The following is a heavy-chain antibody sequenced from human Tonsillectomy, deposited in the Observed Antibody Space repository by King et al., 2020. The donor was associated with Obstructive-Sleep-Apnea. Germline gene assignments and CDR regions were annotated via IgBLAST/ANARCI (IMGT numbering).Heavy chain of an antibody. CDR2: LKWNGGST. D-gene: IGHD3-10*01. J-gene: IGHJ3*02. CDR1: GFTFDHYG. Sequence: VQLVESGGGVVRPGGSLRLSCAASGFTFDHYGMTWARQVPWKGLEWVSGLKWNGGSTDYADSVRGRFPLSRNDPKNSLYLQMHSLRIEDTALYHCARDFSYYGSGSSDAFDIWGQGTMVSVSS. V-gene: IGHV3-20*01. CDR3: ARDFSYYGSGSSDAFDI.